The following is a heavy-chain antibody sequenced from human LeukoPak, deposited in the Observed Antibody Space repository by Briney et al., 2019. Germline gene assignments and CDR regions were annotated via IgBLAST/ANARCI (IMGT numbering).Heavy chain of an antibody. CDR3: ARVGEQQLVFFFDY. Sequence: PSETLSLTCTVSGGSISSYYWSWIRQPPGKGLEWIGYIYYSGSTNYNPSLKSRVTISVDTSKNQFSLKLRSVTAADTAVYYCARVGEQQLVFFFDYWGQGFLATVSS. CDR2: IYYSGST. J-gene: IGHJ4*02. CDR1: GGSISSYY. V-gene: IGHV4-59*01. D-gene: IGHD6-13*01.